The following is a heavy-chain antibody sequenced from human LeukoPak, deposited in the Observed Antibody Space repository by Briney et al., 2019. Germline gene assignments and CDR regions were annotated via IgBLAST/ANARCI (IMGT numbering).Heavy chain of an antibody. V-gene: IGHV3-23*01. CDR1: GFTFSSYA. CDR2: ISGSGGST. Sequence: GGSLRLSCAASGFTFSSYAMSWVRQAPGKGLEWVSGISGSGGSTDYADSVKGRFTISRDNSKNTLYLQMNSLKAEDTAVYYCAKWWCSSDFQVHWGQGTLVTVSS. D-gene: IGHD2-8*02. J-gene: IGHJ4*02. CDR3: AKWWCSSDFQVH.